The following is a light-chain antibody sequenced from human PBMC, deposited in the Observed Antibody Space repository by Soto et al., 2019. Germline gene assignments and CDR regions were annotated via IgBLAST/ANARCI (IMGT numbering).Light chain of an antibody. Sequence: DIVMTQSPDSLAVSLGERATIKRKSSQSVLYSSNNKNYLAWYQQRPGQPPNLLIYWASTRESGVPDRFSGSGSGTDFTLTISSLQAEDVAIYYCLQYFSFPWTFGQGTKVEIK. CDR1: QSVLYSSNNKNY. J-gene: IGKJ1*01. V-gene: IGKV4-1*01. CDR2: WAS. CDR3: LQYFSFPWT.